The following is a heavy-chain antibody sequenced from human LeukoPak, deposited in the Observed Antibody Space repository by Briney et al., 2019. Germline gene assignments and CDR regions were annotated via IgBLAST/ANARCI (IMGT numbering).Heavy chain of an antibody. Sequence: SDTLSLTCAVSGYSISSDNWWGWIRQPPGKGLEWIGYIHYSGITYYSPSLKSRVTLSVDTSKNQFSLRLSSVTAADTAVYYCARVRSGSYRIDYWGQGTLVTVSS. V-gene: IGHV4-28*03. CDR1: GYSISSDNW. CDR3: ARVRSGSYRIDY. CDR2: IHYSGIT. J-gene: IGHJ4*02. D-gene: IGHD1-26*01.